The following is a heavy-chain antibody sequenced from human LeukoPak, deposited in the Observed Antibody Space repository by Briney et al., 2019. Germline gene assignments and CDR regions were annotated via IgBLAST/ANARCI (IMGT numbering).Heavy chain of an antibody. CDR1: GGSFSGYY. J-gene: IGHJ4*02. CDR3: AREPLYYDSSGYYYYFDY. Sequence: KPSETLSLTCAVYGGSFSGYYWSWIRQPPGKGLEWIGEINHSGSTNYNPSLKSRVTISVDTSKNQFSLKLSSVTAADTAVYYCAREPLYYDSSGYYYYFDYWGQGTLVTVSS. CDR2: INHSGST. D-gene: IGHD3-22*01. V-gene: IGHV4-34*01.